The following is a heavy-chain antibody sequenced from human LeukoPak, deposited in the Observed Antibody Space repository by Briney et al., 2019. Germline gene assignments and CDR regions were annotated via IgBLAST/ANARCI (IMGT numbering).Heavy chain of an antibody. J-gene: IGHJ4*02. D-gene: IGHD2-15*01. CDR3: TRAGQGSVLDY. V-gene: IGHV3-33*01. CDR1: GFTFRSYG. CDR2: IRYDGSNK. Sequence: GGFLRLSCAASGFTFRSYGFHWVRQAPGKGLEWVAVIRYDGSNKYYADSVKGRFTFSRDNSKNTVYLEMNSLRAEDTAVYYCTRAGQGSVLDYWGQGTLVTVSS.